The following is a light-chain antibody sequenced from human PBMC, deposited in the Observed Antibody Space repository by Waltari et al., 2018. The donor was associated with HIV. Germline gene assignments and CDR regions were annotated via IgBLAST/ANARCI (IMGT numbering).Light chain of an antibody. Sequence: DTQMTQSPSSLSASIGDRHTIPCRASQNIYNFLSWYQQKSGKAPNLLIYDASSLQSGVPSRFSGSGSGTEFTLTISSLQAEDFATYYCLQSFTAPLTFGPGTKLDIK. CDR2: DAS. CDR3: LQSFTAPLT. J-gene: IGKJ3*01. V-gene: IGKV1-39*01. CDR1: QNIYNF.